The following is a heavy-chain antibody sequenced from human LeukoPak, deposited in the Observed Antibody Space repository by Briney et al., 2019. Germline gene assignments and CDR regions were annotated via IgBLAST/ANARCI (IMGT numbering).Heavy chain of an antibody. CDR3: ARDLGQYYDTSDNWFDP. J-gene: IGHJ5*02. CDR1: GFTFSNYW. D-gene: IGHD3-22*01. Sequence: GGSLRLSCAASGFTFSNYWMHWVRHAPGKGLVWVSRINSDGINTSYTDSVKGRFTISRDNAKNTLNLQMNSLRAEDTAVYYCARDLGQYYDTSDNWFDPWGQGTLVTVSS. V-gene: IGHV3-74*01. CDR2: INSDGINT.